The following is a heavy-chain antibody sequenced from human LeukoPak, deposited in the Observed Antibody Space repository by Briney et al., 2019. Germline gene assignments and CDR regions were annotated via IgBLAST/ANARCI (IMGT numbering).Heavy chain of an antibody. D-gene: IGHD3-22*01. Sequence: PSETLSLTCTVSGGSISSYYWSWIRQPPGKGLEWIGYIYYSGSTNYNPSLKSRVTISVDTSKNQFSLKLSSVTAADTAVYYCARDPVTTYYYDSSGYYWGQAFDYWGQGTLVTVSS. CDR2: IYYSGST. CDR1: GGSISSYY. CDR3: ARDPVTTYYYDSSGYYWGQAFDY. V-gene: IGHV4-59*01. J-gene: IGHJ4*02.